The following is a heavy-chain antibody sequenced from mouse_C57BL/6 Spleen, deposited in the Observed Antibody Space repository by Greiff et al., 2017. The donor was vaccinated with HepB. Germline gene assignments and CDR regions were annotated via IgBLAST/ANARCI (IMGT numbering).Heavy chain of an antibody. CDR1: GFTFSDYY. J-gene: IGHJ3*01. V-gene: IGHV5-16*01. D-gene: IGHD2-4*01. Sequence: EVMLVESEGGLVQPGSSMKLSCTASGFTFSDYYMAWVRQVPEKGLEWVANINYDGSSTYYLDSLKSRFIISRDNAKNILYLQMSSLKSEDTATYYCASYDYAWFADWGQGTLVTVSA. CDR3: ASYDYAWFAD. CDR2: INYDGSST.